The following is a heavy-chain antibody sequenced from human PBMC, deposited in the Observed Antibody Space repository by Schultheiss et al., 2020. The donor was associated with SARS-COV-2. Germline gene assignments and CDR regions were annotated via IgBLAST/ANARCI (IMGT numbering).Heavy chain of an antibody. J-gene: IGHJ5*02. CDR1: GFTFSSYE. V-gene: IGHV3-21*05. Sequence: GGSLRLSCAASGFTFSSYEMNWVRQAPGKGLEWVSYISTDSRYIYPADSVKGRFTTSRDDAKNSLYLQMNSLRVEDTAVYYCAREVAATWFDPWGQGTLVTVSS. CDR2: ISTDSRYI. D-gene: IGHD2-15*01. CDR3: AREVAATWFDP.